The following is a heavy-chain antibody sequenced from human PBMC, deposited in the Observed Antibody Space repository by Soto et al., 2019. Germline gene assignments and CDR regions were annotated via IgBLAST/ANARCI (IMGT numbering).Heavy chain of an antibody. CDR2: INPSGGST. CDR1: GYTFTSYY. J-gene: IGHJ4*02. Sequence: GASVKVSCKASGYTFTSYYMHWVRQAPGQGLEWMGIINPSGGSTSYAQKFQGRATMTRDTSTSTVYMELSSLRSEDTAVYYCARVASSGRFLEWLLAYWGQGTLVTVSS. V-gene: IGHV1-46*01. D-gene: IGHD3-3*01. CDR3: ARVASSGRFLEWLLAY.